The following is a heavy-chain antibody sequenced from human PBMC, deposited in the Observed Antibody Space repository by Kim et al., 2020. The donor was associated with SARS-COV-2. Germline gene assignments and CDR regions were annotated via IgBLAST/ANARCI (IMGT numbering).Heavy chain of an antibody. CDR2: INTNTGNP. D-gene: IGHD3-3*01. J-gene: IGHJ5*02. CDR3: ARDSTPTHYDFWSGFYWFDP. Sequence: ASVKVSCKASGYTFTSYAMNWVRQAPGQGLEWMGWINTNTGNPTYAQGFTGRVVFSLDTSVSTAYLQLSSLKAEDTAVYYCARDSTPTHYDFWSGFYWFDPWGQGTLVTVSS. CDR1: GYTFTSYA. V-gene: IGHV7-4-1*02.